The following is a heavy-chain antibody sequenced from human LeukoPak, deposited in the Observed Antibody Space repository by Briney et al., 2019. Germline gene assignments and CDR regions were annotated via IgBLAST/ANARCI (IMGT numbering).Heavy chain of an antibody. Sequence: PSETLSLTCTVSGGSINSNNYYWGWIRQPPGKGLEWIGSVRYSGSTYYNQSLKSRVTISRDTSKNQFSLRLTSVTAADTAVYYCARHSGYDFYLDYWGQGTLVTVSS. V-gene: IGHV4-39*01. CDR1: GGSINSNNYY. CDR2: VRYSGST. J-gene: IGHJ4*02. D-gene: IGHD5-12*01. CDR3: ARHSGYDFYLDY.